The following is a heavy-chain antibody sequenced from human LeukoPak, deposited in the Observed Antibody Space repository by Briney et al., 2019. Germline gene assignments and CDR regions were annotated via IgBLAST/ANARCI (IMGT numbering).Heavy chain of an antibody. V-gene: IGHV3-11*01. J-gene: IGHJ4*02. CDR1: GFTFSDYY. CDR3: ARDVLRFLEWLPYFDY. Sequence: GGSLRLSCAASGFTFSDYYMSWIRQAPGKGLEWVSYISSSGSTIYYADSVKGRFTISRDNAKISLYLQMNSLRAEDTAVYYCARDVLRFLEWLPYFDYWGQGTLVTVSS. CDR2: ISSSGSTI. D-gene: IGHD3-3*01.